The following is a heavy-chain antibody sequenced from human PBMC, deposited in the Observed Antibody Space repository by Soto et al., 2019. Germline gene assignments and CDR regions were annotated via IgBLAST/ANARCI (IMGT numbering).Heavy chain of an antibody. V-gene: IGHV1-69*13. D-gene: IGHD6-6*01. Sequence: GAPVKVSCKASGATFSSYAISWVRQAPGQGLEWMGGIVPIFGTANWAQKFQSRVTITADESTRTAYMELSSLRSEDTAVCYCARAGGPEYRSSSYCFDCWGRGPLGAVSS. J-gene: IGHJ4*02. CDR1: GATFSSYA. CDR2: IVPIFGTA. CDR3: ARAGGPEYRSSSYCFDC.